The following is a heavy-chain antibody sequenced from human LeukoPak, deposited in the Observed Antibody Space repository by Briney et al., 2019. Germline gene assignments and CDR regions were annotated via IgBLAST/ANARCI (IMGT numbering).Heavy chain of an antibody. V-gene: IGHV3-21*01. CDR2: TSSSSSYI. CDR1: GFTFSSYS. D-gene: IGHD4-17*01. CDR3: ARESTVTGGISYFDY. J-gene: IGHJ4*02. Sequence: GSLRLSCAASGFTFSSYSMNWVRQAPGKGLEWVSSTSSSSSYIYYADSVKGRFTISRDNAKNSLYLQMNSLRAEDTAVYYCARESTVTGGISYFDYWGQGTLVTVSS.